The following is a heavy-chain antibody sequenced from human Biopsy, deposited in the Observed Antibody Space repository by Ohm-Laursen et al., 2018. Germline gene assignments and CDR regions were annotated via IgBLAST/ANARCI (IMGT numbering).Heavy chain of an antibody. CDR2: IFYRGST. CDR1: GGSISNNNYY. D-gene: IGHD3-22*01. Sequence: PSDTLSLTCTVSGGSISNNNYYWGWIRQPPGKGLEWIGSIFYRGSTHYKPSFKSRVNISVDTSKNQFSLKLNSVTAADTAVYYCARDYDTSGYYYVSWGQGTLVTVSS. V-gene: IGHV4-39*01. J-gene: IGHJ5*02. CDR3: ARDYDTSGYYYVS.